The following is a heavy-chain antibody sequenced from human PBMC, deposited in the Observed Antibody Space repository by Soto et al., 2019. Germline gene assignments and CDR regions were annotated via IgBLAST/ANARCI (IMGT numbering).Heavy chain of an antibody. CDR3: AKDQPRDYVWGSYRQYYYYGMDV. CDR1: GFTFSSYG. J-gene: IGHJ6*04. Sequence: PGVSLRLSCAASGFTFSSYGMHWVRQAPGKGLEWVAVISYDGSNKYYADSVKGRFTISRDNSKNTLYLQMNSLRAEDTAVYYCAKDQPRDYVWGSYRQYYYYGMDVWGKGTTVTVSS. V-gene: IGHV3-30*18. D-gene: IGHD3-16*02. CDR2: ISYDGSNK.